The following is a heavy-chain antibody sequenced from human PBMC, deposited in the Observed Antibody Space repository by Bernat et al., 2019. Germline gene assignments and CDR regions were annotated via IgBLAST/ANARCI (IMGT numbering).Heavy chain of an antibody. Sequence: QVQLVESGGGVVQPGRSLRLSCAASGFTFSSYGMHWVRQAPGKGLEWVAVIWYDGSNKYYADSVKGRFTISRDNSKNTLYLQMNSLRAEDTAVYYCASALSSLWFGELLPTYGMDVWGQGTTVTVSS. CDR3: ASALSSLWFGELLPTYGMDV. CDR1: GFTFSSYG. V-gene: IGHV3-33*01. CDR2: IWYDGSNK. D-gene: IGHD3-10*01. J-gene: IGHJ6*02.